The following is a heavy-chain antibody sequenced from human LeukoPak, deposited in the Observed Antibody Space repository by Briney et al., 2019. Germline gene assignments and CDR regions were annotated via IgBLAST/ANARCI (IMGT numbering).Heavy chain of an antibody. CDR1: GYTLTGYY. CDR2: INPSSGGT. J-gene: IGHJ4*02. D-gene: IGHD3-22*01. V-gene: IGHV1-2*02. CDR3: ARRYYDSSGPFNY. Sequence: ASVKVSCKASGYTLTGYYMHWVRQAPGQGLEWMGWINPSSGGTNYAQKFQGRVTMTRDTSISTAYMELSRLRSDDTAVYYCARRYYDSSGPFNYWGQGTLVTVSS.